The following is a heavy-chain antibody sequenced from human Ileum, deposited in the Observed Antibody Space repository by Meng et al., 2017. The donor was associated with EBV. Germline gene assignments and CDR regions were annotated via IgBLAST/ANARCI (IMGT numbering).Heavy chain of an antibody. Sequence: HVQLQGSGPGLVKPSQTLSLTCAVSGVSISSGYFHWSWIRQPPGKGLEWIGHSGSTSYNPSLRSRVTISVDTSKNQFSLKVDSATAGDTAVYYCVSYAVGAGGIGYWGQGILVTVSS. J-gene: IGHJ4*02. CDR2: HSGST. V-gene: IGHV4-30-4*01. CDR1: GVSISSGYFH. CDR3: VSYAVGAGGIGY. D-gene: IGHD1-26*01.